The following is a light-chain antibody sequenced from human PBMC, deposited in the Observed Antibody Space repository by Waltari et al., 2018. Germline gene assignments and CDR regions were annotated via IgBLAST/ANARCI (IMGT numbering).Light chain of an antibody. CDR3: QQGYSTRFT. Sequence: DIQMTQSPSSLSASVGDTVTITCRASHNINIYLNWYQQKPVRAPKLLIHGASSLHTGVPSRFSGSGSGTDFTLTISSLQPEDFATYYCQQGYSTRFTFGPGTIVDMK. V-gene: IGKV1-39*01. CDR2: GAS. J-gene: IGKJ3*01. CDR1: HNINIY.